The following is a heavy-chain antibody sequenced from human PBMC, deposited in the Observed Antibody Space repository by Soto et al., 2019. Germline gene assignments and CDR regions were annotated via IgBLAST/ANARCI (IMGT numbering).Heavy chain of an antibody. J-gene: IGHJ5*02. D-gene: IGHD2-21*02. V-gene: IGHV3-23*01. CDR1: GFTFSSYT. Sequence: GGSLRLSCAACGFTFSSYTMSWVRQAPGKGLEWVSGISATGGSTYYADSVKGRFTFSRDNSKNTLYLQMNSLRAEDTAVYYCAKGFIRDCGGDCTVDTWGQGTLVTVSS. CDR2: ISATGGST. CDR3: AKGFIRDCGGDCTVDT.